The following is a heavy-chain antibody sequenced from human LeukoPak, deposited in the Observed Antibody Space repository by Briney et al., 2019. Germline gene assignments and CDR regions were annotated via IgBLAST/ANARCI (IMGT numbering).Heavy chain of an antibody. CDR3: ARVSGGSYPDY. D-gene: IGHD1-26*01. V-gene: IGHV3-30*02. CDR1: GFPFSSYG. Sequence: GGSLRLSCAASGFPFSSYGMHWVRQAPGKGLEWVARLVYDARSDYANSVKGRFSISRDDSKNTLFLDMSSLRSEDTAVYYCARVSGGSYPDYWGQGTLVTVSS. CDR2: LVYDARS. J-gene: IGHJ4*02.